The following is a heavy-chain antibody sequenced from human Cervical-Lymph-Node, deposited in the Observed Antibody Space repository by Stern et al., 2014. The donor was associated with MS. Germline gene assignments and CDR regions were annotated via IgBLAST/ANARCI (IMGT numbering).Heavy chain of an antibody. CDR1: GFTFSSYW. CDR3: ARDQYSSSWYRWGNWFDP. CDR2: IKQDGSEK. J-gene: IGHJ5*02. Sequence: EVQLVESGGGLVQPGGSLRLSCAASGFTFSSYWMSWVRQAPGKGLEWVANIKQDGSEKYYVDSVKGRFTISRDNAKNSLYLQMNSLRAEDTAVYYCARDQYSSSWYRWGNWFDPWGQGTLVTVS. D-gene: IGHD6-13*01. V-gene: IGHV3-7*03.